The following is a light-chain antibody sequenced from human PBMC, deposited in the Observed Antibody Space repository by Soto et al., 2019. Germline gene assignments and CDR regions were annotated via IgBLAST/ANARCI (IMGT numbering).Light chain of an antibody. V-gene: IGKV1-27*01. J-gene: IGKJ4*01. CDR2: ATS. CDR1: QAISSY. CDR3: HKYNHAPT. Sequence: DIQLNQSPSSLSASVRDRVTITCRASQAISSYLAWYQQNPGKVPELLIYATSTLQAGAPSRFSGSGSGTDFTLTISSLQPEDVATYYCHKYNHAPTFGGGTKVEIK.